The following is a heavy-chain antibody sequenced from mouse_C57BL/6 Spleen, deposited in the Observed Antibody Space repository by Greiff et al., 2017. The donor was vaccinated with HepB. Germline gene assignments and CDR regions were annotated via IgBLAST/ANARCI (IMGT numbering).Heavy chain of an antibody. J-gene: IGHJ3*01. D-gene: IGHD4-1*01. V-gene: IGHV5-4*01. Sequence: EVKLVESGGGLVKPGGSLKLSCAASGFTFSSYAMSWVRQTPEKRLEWVATISDGGSYTYYPDNVKGRFTISRDNAKNNLYLQMSHLKSEDTAMYYWARDRANWDWFAYWGQGTLVTVSA. CDR3: ARDRANWDWFAY. CDR1: GFTFSSYA. CDR2: ISDGGSYT.